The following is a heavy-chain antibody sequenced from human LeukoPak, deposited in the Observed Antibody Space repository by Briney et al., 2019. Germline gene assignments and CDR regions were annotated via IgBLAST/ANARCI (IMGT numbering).Heavy chain of an antibody. D-gene: IGHD1-26*01. CDR3: ARAVVGVGAALYFDY. V-gene: IGHV3-48*01. CDR1: GFTFSSYS. Sequence: GGSLRLSCAASGFTFSSYSMNWVRQAPGKGLEWVSYISSSSSTIYYADSVKGRFTISRDNAKNSLYLQMNSLRADDTAVYYCARAVVGVGAALYFDYWGQGTLVTVSS. J-gene: IGHJ4*02. CDR2: ISSSSSTI.